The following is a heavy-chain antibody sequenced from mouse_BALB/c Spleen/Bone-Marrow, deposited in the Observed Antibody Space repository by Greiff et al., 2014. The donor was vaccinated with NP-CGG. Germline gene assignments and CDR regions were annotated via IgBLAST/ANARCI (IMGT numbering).Heavy chain of an antibody. Sequence: EVKLVESGPELEKPGAPPRISCKASGYSFTGYNINWVRQSNGKSLEWIGYIDPYSGGTSYYQRFKDRATLTVDKSSSTAYMQLKSLTSEDSAVYYCARSLLRRDALDYWGQGTSVTVSS. CDR1: GYSFTGYN. CDR2: IDPYSGGT. V-gene: IGHV1S135*01. J-gene: IGHJ4*01. CDR3: ARSLLRRDALDY. D-gene: IGHD2-12*01.